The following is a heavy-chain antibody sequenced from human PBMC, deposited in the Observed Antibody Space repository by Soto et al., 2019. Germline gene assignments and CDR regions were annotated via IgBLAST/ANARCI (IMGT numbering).Heavy chain of an antibody. Sequence: QVQLVQSGAEVKKPGSSVKVSCKASGGTFSSYTVNCVRQAPGQGLEWMGGLIPMFATAGYAQKFQGRLTITADESTNTAFMELSSLRFEDTAIYYCASDGHFDFWRDPGFDPWGQGTLVTVSS. V-gene: IGHV1-69*01. J-gene: IGHJ5*02. D-gene: IGHD3-3*01. CDR1: GGTFSSYT. CDR3: ASDGHFDFWRDPGFDP. CDR2: LIPMFATA.